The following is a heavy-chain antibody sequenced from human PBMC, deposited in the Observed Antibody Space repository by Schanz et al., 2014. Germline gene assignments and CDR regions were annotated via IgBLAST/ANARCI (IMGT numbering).Heavy chain of an antibody. V-gene: IGHV3-21*01. Sequence: QLVESGGGLVKPGGSLRLSCATSGFNLRRYSMNWVRQAPGGGLEWVSSISATSNFVHYAASVEGRFTVSRDNANNVMYLQMNSLRVGDTAMYYCARGPDYGSGSYSSYWGQGTLVTVSS. D-gene: IGHD3-10*01. CDR1: GFNLRRYS. J-gene: IGHJ4*02. CDR2: ISATSNFV. CDR3: ARGPDYGSGSYSSY.